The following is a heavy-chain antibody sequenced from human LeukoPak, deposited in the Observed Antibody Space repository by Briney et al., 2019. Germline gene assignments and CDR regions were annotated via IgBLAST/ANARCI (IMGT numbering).Heavy chain of an antibody. CDR1: GYTFTSCD. D-gene: IGHD1-7*01. J-gene: IGHJ4*02. V-gene: IGHV1-8*01. CDR2: MNPNSGNT. CDR3: ARGGGWNYVGFDY. Sequence: ASVKVPCKASGYTFTSCDINWVRQATGQGLEWMAWMNPNSGNTGYAQKFQGRVTITRDTSINTAYMEVNSLSSEDTAVYYCARGGGWNYVGFDYWGQGALVTVSS.